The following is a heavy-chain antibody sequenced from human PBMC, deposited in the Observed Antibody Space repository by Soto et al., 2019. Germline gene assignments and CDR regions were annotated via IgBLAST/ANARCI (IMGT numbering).Heavy chain of an antibody. V-gene: IGHV3-23*01. D-gene: IGHD1-1*01. Sequence: AVESLILSCAASGFSISNYAMSWVRQVPGKGLEWVSAISDRGDTTHYADSVKGRFTISRDTSKNTLYLQMNALRAEDTAVYYCAKDKPGTTSFDYWGQGTLVTVSS. CDR3: AKDKPGTTSFDY. CDR1: GFSISNYA. J-gene: IGHJ4*02. CDR2: ISDRGDTT.